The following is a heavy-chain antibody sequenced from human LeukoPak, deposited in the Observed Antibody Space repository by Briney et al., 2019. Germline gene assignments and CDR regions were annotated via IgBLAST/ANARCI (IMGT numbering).Heavy chain of an antibody. CDR2: INSDGSST. D-gene: IGHD3-22*01. J-gene: IGHJ3*02. Sequence: PGGSLRLSCAASGITFSSNWMHWVRQAPGKGLVWVSRINSDGSSTSYADSVKGRFTISRDNAKNTLYLQMNSLRVEDTAVYYCARDRDYYYSNSFSPDAFGIWGQGTMVTVSS. CDR1: GITFSSNW. CDR3: ARDRDYYYSNSFSPDAFGI. V-gene: IGHV3-74*01.